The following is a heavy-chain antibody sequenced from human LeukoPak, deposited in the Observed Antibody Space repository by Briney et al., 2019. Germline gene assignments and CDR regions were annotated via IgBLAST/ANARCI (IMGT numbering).Heavy chain of an antibody. J-gene: IGHJ1*01. CDR3: ATGYSSGWYFYFQY. CDR2: IKQDGSEQ. Sequence: GGSLRLSCEASRFTFSKYWMSWVRQAPGKGLEWVANIKQDGSEQNYVDSVKGRFTISRDNAKDSLYLRMDSLSAEDTAVYDCATGYSSGWYFYFQYWGQGTLVTVSS. CDR1: RFTFSKYW. D-gene: IGHD6-19*01. V-gene: IGHV3-7*01.